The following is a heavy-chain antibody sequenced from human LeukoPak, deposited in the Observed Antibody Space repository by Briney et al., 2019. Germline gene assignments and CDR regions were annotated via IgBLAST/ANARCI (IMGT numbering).Heavy chain of an antibody. CDR2: IIPIFGTA. V-gene: IGHV1-69*01. CDR1: GGTVSSYA. D-gene: IGHD2-15*01. J-gene: IGHJ3*02. CDR3: ASPGYCSGGSCYPDDAFDI. Sequence: SVKVSCKASGGTVSSYAISWVRQAPGQGLEWMGGIIPIFGTANYAQKFQGRVTITADESTSTAYMELSSLRSEDTAVYYCASPGYCSGGSCYPDDAFDIWGQGTMVTVSS.